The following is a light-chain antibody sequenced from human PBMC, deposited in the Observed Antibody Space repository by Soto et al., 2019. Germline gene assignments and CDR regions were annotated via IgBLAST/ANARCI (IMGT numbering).Light chain of an antibody. V-gene: IGKV1-5*03. CDR2: QAS. CDR3: QQYSYFAT. J-gene: IGKJ1*01. Sequence: DIQMTQSPSTLSASVGDRVTITCRSSQSIRSWLTGYQQKAGQAPKLLIYQASIVESGVPSRFSGSGSGTEFTLTISSLQPDDSATYDGQQYSYFATFAQGTRVEVQ. CDR1: QSIRSW.